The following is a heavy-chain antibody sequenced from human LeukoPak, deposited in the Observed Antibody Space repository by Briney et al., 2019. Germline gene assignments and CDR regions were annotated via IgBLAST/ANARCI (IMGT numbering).Heavy chain of an antibody. J-gene: IGHJ6*03. CDR3: ARADSSIAARLSRSSIFNYYYYMDV. CDR2: IKQDGSEK. D-gene: IGHD6-6*01. V-gene: IGHV3-7*01. Sequence: GGSLRLSCAASGFTFSSHGMNWVRQAPGKGLEWVANIKQDGSEKYYVDSVKGRFTISRDNAKNSLYLQMNSLRAEDTAVYYCARADSSIAARLSRSSIFNYYYYMDVWGKGTTVTVSS. CDR1: GFTFSSHG.